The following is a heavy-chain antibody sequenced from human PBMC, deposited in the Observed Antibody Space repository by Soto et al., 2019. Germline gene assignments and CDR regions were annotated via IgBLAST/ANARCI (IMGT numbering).Heavy chain of an antibody. V-gene: IGHV3-15*01. Sequence: GGSLGLSCSASGFTFSNACMSWVRQAPGKGLEWVGRIKSKTDGGTTDYAAPVKGRFTISRDDSKNTLYLQMNSLKTEDTAVYYCLVVAAHSDIWGQGTMVTVSS. CDR1: GFTFSNAC. CDR3: LVVAAHSDI. CDR2: IKSKTDGGTT. J-gene: IGHJ3*02. D-gene: IGHD2-15*01.